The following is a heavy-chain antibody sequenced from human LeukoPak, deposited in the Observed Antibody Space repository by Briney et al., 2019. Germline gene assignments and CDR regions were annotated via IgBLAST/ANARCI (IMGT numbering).Heavy chain of an antibody. CDR1: GYTFTSYY. V-gene: IGHV1-46*01. Sequence: GSSVKVSCKASGYTFTSYYMHWVRQAPRQGLEWMGMINPSGGSTSYAQNFQGRVNMTRDRSTSTVYMNLSSLRSEDTAVYFCAKHYYDSSAYYEFYFAYWGQGTLVTVSS. CDR2: INPSGGST. D-gene: IGHD3-22*01. J-gene: IGHJ4*02. CDR3: AKHYYDSSAYYEFYFAY.